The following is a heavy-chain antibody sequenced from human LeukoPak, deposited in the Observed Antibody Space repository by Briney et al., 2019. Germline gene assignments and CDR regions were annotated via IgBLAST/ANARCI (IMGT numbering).Heavy chain of an antibody. CDR2: IYGGNGNT. D-gene: IGHD2-21*02. Sequence: GASVKVSCKASGYTFTNHAMHWVRQAPGQRLEWMGWIYGGNGNTKYSQKFQGRVSITRDTSASTVYMELSSLGSEDTAVYYCARGWGGDCYHVHWGQGTLVTVSS. V-gene: IGHV1-3*01. J-gene: IGHJ4*02. CDR3: ARGWGGDCYHVH. CDR1: GYTFTNHA.